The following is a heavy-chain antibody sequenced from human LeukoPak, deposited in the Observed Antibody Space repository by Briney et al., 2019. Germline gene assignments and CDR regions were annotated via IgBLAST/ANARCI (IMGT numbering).Heavy chain of an antibody. CDR3: ARAADSSSTLSSLLY. CDR1: GYMFTTYY. Sequence: GASVKVSCKASGYMFTTYYMHWVRQAPGQGLEWMGIISPSAGSTTYAQMFQGRVTMTRDTSTSTVYMELSSLRSEDTAVYYCARAADSSSTLSSLLYWGQGTLVTVSS. CDR2: ISPSAGST. J-gene: IGHJ4*02. D-gene: IGHD3-22*01. V-gene: IGHV1-46*01.